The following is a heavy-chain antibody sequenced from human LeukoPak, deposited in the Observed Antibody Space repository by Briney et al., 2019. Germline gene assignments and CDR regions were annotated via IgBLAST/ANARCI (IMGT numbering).Heavy chain of an antibody. CDR2: ISAYNGNT. J-gene: IGHJ4*02. V-gene: IGHV1-18*01. D-gene: IGHD3-22*01. CDR1: GYTSTSYG. CDR3: ARGRAMYYYDSSGYSDY. Sequence: ASVKVSCKASGYTSTSYGISWVRQAPGQGLEWMGWISAYNGNTNYAQKLQGRVTMTTDTSTSTAYMELRSLRSDDTAVYYCARGRAMYYYDSSGYSDYWGQGTLVTVSS.